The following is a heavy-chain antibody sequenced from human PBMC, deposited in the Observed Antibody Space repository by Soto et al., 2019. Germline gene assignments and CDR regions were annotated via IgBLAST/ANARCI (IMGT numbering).Heavy chain of an antibody. CDR3: AKEWAIFGVVIISYYFDY. D-gene: IGHD3-3*01. CDR1: GFTFGSYG. CDR2: ISYDGSNK. J-gene: IGHJ4*02. Sequence: GGSLRLSCAASGFTFGSYGMHWVRQAPGKGLEWVAVISYDGSNKYYADSVKGRFTISRDNSKNTLYLQMNSLRAEDTAVYYCAKEWAIFGVVIISYYFDYWGQGTLVTVSS. V-gene: IGHV3-30*18.